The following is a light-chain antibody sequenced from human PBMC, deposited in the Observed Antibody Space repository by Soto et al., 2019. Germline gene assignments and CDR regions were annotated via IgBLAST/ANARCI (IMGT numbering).Light chain of an antibody. CDR2: GAS. V-gene: IGKV3-20*01. CDR1: QGVNSNY. J-gene: IGKJ1*01. Sequence: EIVLTQSPGTLSXXPXXXXTXXXRASQGVNSNYLAWYQQKPGQAPRLLIYGASNRATGIPDRFSGRGSGTDFTLTISRLEPEDFAVYYCQQYANSPRTFGQGTKVDIK. CDR3: QQYANSPRT.